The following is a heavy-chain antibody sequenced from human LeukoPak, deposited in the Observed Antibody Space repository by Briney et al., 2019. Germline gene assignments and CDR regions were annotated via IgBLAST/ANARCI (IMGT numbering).Heavy chain of an antibody. J-gene: IGHJ3*02. CDR3: ARGHNDAFDI. CDR2: IYSGGTT. V-gene: IGHV3-66*01. Sequence: GGSLRLPCAASGFTVSSFYMSWVRQAPGKGLEWVSVIYSGGTTYYADSVKGRFSISRDNSKNTLYLQMNSLRDEDTAVYYCARGHNDAFDIWGQGTMVTVSS. CDR1: GFTVSSFY.